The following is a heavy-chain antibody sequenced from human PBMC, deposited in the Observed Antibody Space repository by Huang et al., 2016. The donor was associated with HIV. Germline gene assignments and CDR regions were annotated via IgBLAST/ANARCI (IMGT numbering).Heavy chain of an antibody. D-gene: IGHD3-10*02. J-gene: IGHJ3*01. V-gene: IGHV1-18*01. Sequence: QVQLVQSGGEVKKTGASVKVTCKASGYTFINSGINWVRKAPGQGLEWMGWISPNSGDTKLARKFQGRVTMTTETATSTVYIVLRSLKSDDTTTYYCARKVFGRSDAFDVWGQGTMSTVSS. CDR1: GYTFINSG. CDR2: ISPNSGDT. CDR3: ARKVFGRSDAFDV.